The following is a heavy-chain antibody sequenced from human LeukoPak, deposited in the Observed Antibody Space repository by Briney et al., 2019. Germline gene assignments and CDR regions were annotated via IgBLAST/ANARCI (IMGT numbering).Heavy chain of an antibody. D-gene: IGHD5-12*01. CDR2: IYYSGST. Sequence: SETLSLTCTVSGGSISSYYWSWIRQPPGKGLEWIGYIYYSGSTNYNPSLTSRVTISVDTSKNQFSLKLSSVTAADTAVYYCARTLSGRSATLFDYWGQGTLVTVSS. J-gene: IGHJ4*02. CDR3: ARTLSGRSATLFDY. V-gene: IGHV4-59*01. CDR1: GGSISSYY.